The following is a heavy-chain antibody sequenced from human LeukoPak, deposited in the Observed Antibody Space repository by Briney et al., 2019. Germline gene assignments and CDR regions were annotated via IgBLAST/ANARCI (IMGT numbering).Heavy chain of an antibody. Sequence: QAGGSLRLSCAASGFTVSSNYTSWVRQAPGKGLEWVSVIYSGGSTYYADSVKGRFTISRDNSKNTLYLQMNSLRAEDTAVYYCARESSSWAFDYWGQGTLVTVSS. CDR2: IYSGGST. J-gene: IGHJ4*02. D-gene: IGHD6-13*01. CDR1: GFTVSSNY. CDR3: ARESSSWAFDY. V-gene: IGHV3-66*01.